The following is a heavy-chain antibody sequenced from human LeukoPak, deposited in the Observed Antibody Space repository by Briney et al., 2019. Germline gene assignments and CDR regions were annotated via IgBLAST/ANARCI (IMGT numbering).Heavy chain of an antibody. V-gene: IGHV4-59*08. J-gene: IGHJ4*02. Sequence: SETLSLTCTVSGGSISSYYWSWIRQPPGKGLEWLGYIYYSGSTNYNPSLKSRVTISVDTSKNQFSLKLSSVTAADTAVYYCARHDLALGPLYFDYWGQGTLVTVSS. CDR3: ARHDLALGPLYFDY. CDR2: IYYSGST. CDR1: GGSISSYY. D-gene: IGHD5-12*01.